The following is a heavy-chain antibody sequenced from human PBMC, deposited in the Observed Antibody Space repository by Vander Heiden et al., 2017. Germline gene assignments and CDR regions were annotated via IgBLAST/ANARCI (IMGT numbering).Heavy chain of an antibody. J-gene: IGHJ4*02. CDR2: ITYAGSNK. V-gene: IGHV3-30*16. CDR1: GFTFSRSA. Sequence: QVQLGESGGGGVQPGRSLRLSCAASGFTFSRSAMHWVLQAPGKGLEWVAVITYAGSNKYYADSVTGRFTISRDNSKNTLYLQMNSLRVEDTAVYYCARDEDYAYYFDYWGQGTLVTVSS. CDR3: ARDEDYAYYFDY. D-gene: IGHD2-2*01.